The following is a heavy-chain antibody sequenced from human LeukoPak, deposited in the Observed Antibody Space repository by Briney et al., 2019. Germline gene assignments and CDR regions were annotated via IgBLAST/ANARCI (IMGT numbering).Heavy chain of an antibody. Sequence: PSDTLSLTRTVSGLSISSYYGSWIRQPPGKGLEWIGYIYYSGSTNYNPSLKTRVTISVDTSMNQFSLKLSSVTAADTAVYYCARLLAVAVGPHWLWVGDFDIWGQGTMVTVSS. CDR2: IYYSGST. J-gene: IGHJ3*02. CDR1: GLSISSYY. D-gene: IGHD6-19*01. CDR3: ARLLAVAVGPHWLWVGDFDI. V-gene: IGHV4-59*08.